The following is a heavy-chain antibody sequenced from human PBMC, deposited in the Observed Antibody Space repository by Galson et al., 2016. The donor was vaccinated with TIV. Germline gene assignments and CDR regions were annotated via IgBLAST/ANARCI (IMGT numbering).Heavy chain of an antibody. CDR2: ISDGGKT. D-gene: IGHD2-15*01. V-gene: IGHV3-66*02. CDR3: ARDRVVDATYYFYYYGMDV. Sequence: SLRLSCAASGLSVSINYMTWVRQAPGKGLEWVSLISDGGKTYYADSVKGRFTISRDNYKNTVYLQMNSLRVEDTGVYNCARDRVVDATYYFYYYGMDVWGQGTAVTVSS. J-gene: IGHJ6*02. CDR1: GLSVSINY.